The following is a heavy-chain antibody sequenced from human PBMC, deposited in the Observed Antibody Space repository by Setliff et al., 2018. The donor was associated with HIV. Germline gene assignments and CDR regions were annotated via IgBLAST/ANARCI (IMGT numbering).Heavy chain of an antibody. CDR1: GGSVSSGGYY. Sequence: SETLSLTCTVSGGSVSSGGYYWSWIRQHTGRGLEWIGHIYYSGSTYDNPSLKSRFSIPIDTSKNRFSLEVASVTAADTAVYYCARGAYPREFYFDSWGRGMLVTVSS. J-gene: IGHJ4*02. CDR2: IYYSGST. D-gene: IGHD2-21*01. CDR3: ARGAYPREFYFDS. V-gene: IGHV4-31*03.